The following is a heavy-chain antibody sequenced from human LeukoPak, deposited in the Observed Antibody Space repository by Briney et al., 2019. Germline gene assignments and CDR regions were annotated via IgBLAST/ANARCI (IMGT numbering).Heavy chain of an antibody. CDR2: INPNSGGT. CDR3: ARLLYGDYPFDY. Sequence: ASVKVSCKASGYTFTGYYMHWVRQAPGQGLEWMGWINPNSGGTNYAQKFQGRVTMTRDTSISTAYMELSRLRSDDTAVYYCARLLYGDYPFDYWGQGTLVTVSS. CDR1: GYTFTGYY. D-gene: IGHD4-17*01. V-gene: IGHV1-2*02. J-gene: IGHJ4*02.